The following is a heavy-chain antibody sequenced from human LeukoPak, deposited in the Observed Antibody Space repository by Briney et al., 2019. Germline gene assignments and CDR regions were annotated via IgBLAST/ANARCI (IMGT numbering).Heavy chain of an antibody. D-gene: IGHD2-21*02. CDR1: GYIFTNYY. V-gene: IGHV1-46*01. CDR3: ARWDVGVVTASY. J-gene: IGHJ4*02. Sequence: ASVKVSCKASGYIFTNYYMHWVRQAPGQGLEWMGIINPYDGNTDYAQNFLGRVTMTRDMSTNTVYMELSSLRSDDTAVYYCARWDVGVVTASYWGQGTLVTVSS. CDR2: INPYDGNT.